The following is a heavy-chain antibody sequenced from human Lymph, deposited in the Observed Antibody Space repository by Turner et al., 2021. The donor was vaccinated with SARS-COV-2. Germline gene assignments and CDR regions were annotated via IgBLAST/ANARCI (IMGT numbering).Heavy chain of an antibody. CDR1: GFTFSSYG. V-gene: IGHV3-33*01. D-gene: IGHD3-10*01. CDR3: ARDLRFGELPAADH. Sequence: VQLVESGGGVVQPGRSLRLSCAASGFTFSSYGMHWVRQATGKGLEWVAVIWYDGSNKYWADSVKGRFTITRDKSKNTLYLQRNNLRAEDTAVYYCARDLRFGELPAADHWGQGTLVTVSS. J-gene: IGHJ4*02. CDR2: IWYDGSNK.